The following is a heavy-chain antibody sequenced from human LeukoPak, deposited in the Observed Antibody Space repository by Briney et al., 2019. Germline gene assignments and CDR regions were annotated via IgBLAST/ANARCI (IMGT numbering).Heavy chain of an antibody. CDR3: AIFDFLFGEIDNWFDP. Sequence: KPGESLKISCKGSGYNFTIYWIGWVRQMPGKGLEWMGIIYPGDSDTRYSPSFQGQVTISADKSISTAYLQWSSLKASDTAMYYCAIFDFLFGEIDNWFDPWGQGTQVTVSS. CDR2: IYPGDSDT. V-gene: IGHV5-51*03. J-gene: IGHJ5*02. CDR1: GYNFTIYW. D-gene: IGHD3-16*01.